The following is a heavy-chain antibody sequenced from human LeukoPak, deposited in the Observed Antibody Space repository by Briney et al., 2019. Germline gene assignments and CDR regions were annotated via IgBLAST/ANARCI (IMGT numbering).Heavy chain of an antibody. CDR1: GFTFSSYG. CDR2: ISGSGGST. CDR3: ARMGIYYYDSPTVP. Sequence: GGSLRLSCAASGFTFSSYGISWVRQAPGKGLEWVSAISGSGGSTYYADSVKGRFTISRDNSKNTLYLQMNSLRAEDTAVYYCARMGIYYYDSPTVPWGQGTLVTVSS. D-gene: IGHD3-22*01. V-gene: IGHV3-23*01. J-gene: IGHJ5*02.